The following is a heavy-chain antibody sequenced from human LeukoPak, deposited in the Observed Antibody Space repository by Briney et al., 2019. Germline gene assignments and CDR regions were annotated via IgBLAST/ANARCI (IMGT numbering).Heavy chain of an antibody. V-gene: IGHV4-39*01. CDR3: ARRGGWFGGDPFYYYYYMDV. D-gene: IGHD3-10*01. CDR1: GGSISSSSYY. J-gene: IGHJ6*03. CDR2: IYYSGST. Sequence: SETLSLTCTASGGSISSSSYYWGWIRQPPGKGLEWIGSIYYSGSTYYNPSLKSRVTISVDTSKNQFSLKLSSVTAADTAVYYCARRGGWFGGDPFYYYYYMDVWGKGTTVTISS.